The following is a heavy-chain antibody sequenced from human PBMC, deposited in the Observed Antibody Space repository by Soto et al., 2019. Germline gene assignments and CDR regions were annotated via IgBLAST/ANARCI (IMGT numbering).Heavy chain of an antibody. Sequence: QVQLVQSGAEVKKPGSSVKVSCKASGGTFGSYAISWVRQAPGQGLEWMGGIIPIPGTSNCAQKFQGRVTIVADESTSTAYMEVSSLRSEVAAVYYCARSRGSSTSLGIYYCYYYGMDVWGQGTRVSVSS. D-gene: IGHD2-2*01. CDR2: IIPIPGTS. CDR3: ARSRGSSTSLGIYYCYYYGMDV. J-gene: IGHJ6*02. V-gene: IGHV1-69*01. CDR1: GGTFGSYA.